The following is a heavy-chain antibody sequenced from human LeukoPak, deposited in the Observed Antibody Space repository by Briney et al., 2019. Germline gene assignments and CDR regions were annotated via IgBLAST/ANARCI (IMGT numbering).Heavy chain of an antibody. D-gene: IGHD2-2*01. J-gene: IGHJ6*02. Sequence: SETLSLACTVSGGSISSSSYYWGWIRQPPGKGLEWIGSIYYSGSTYYNPSLKSRVTISVDTSKNQFSLKLSSVTAADTAVYYCARQRVVPAATFTRYYYGMDVWGQGTTVTVSS. V-gene: IGHV4-39*01. CDR1: GGSISSSSYY. CDR3: ARQRVVPAATFTRYYYGMDV. CDR2: IYYSGST.